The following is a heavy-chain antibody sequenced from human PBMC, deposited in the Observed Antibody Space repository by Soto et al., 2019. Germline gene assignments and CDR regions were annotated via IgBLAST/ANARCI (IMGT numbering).Heavy chain of an antibody. CDR2: ISGSGGST. J-gene: IGHJ4*02. CDR1: GFTFSSYA. V-gene: IGHV3-23*01. Sequence: GSLRLSCAASGFTFSSYAMSWVRQAPGKGLEWVSAISGSGGSTYYADSVKGRFTISRDNSKNTLYLQMNSLRAEDTAVYYCAKDDVSGGVVAATPFDYWGQGTLVTVSS. D-gene: IGHD2-15*01. CDR3: AKDDVSGGVVAATPFDY.